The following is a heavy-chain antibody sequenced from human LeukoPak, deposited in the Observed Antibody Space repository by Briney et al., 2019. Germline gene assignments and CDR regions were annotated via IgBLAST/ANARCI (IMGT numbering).Heavy chain of an antibody. CDR1: VGSLSDYY. CDR3: ARLGPGGQGEFDY. CDR2: IYYSGST. D-gene: IGHD3-16*01. Sequence: SETLSLTCTVSVGSLSDYYWTWVRQPPGKGLEWIGYIYYSGSTNYNPSLTSRVTISVDTSKTQFSLRLTSVTAADAAVYYCARLGPGGQGEFDYWGQGTLVTVSS. J-gene: IGHJ4*02. V-gene: IGHV4-59*01.